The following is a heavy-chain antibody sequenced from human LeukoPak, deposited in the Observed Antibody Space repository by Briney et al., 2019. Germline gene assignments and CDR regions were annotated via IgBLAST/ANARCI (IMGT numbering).Heavy chain of an antibody. Sequence: SETLSLTCAVSGYSISSGYYWGWVRQPPGKGLEWIGNIYHSGSTSYNPSLKSRVTISLDTSNKHFSLKLNSVIAADTAVYYCMRDLSNWGPGTLVTVSS. CDR1: GYSISSGYY. J-gene: IGHJ4*02. D-gene: IGHD3-3*02. CDR3: MRDLSN. CDR2: IYHSGST. V-gene: IGHV4-38-2*02.